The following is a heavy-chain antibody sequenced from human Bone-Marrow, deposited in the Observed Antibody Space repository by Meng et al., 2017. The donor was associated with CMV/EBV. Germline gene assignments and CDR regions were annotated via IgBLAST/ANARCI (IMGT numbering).Heavy chain of an antibody. CDR1: GFTFSSYS. Sequence: GGSLRLSCAASGFTFSSYSMNWVRQAPGKGLEWVSSISSSSYIYYADSVKGRFTISRDNAKNSLYLQMNSLRAEDTAVYYCARDRRVGAIGGAFDIWGQGTMVTVSS. CDR2: ISSSSYI. J-gene: IGHJ3*02. V-gene: IGHV3-21*01. CDR3: ARDRRVGAIGGAFDI. D-gene: IGHD1-26*01.